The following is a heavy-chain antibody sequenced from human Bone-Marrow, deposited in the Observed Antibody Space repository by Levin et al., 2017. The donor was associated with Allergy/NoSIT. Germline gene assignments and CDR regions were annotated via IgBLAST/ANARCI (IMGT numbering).Heavy chain of an antibody. J-gene: IGHJ4*02. CDR2: ISSSSNFI. CDR3: ARTEDIVVAPSAPIDY. CDR1: GFIFSSYS. V-gene: IGHV3-21*01. Sequence: NTGGSLRLSCAASGFIFSSYSMTWVRQAPGKGLEWVSSISSSSNFIHYADSVKGRFTISRDNAKKSLYLQMNSLRAEDTAVYYCARTEDIVVAPSAPIDYWGQGTLVTVSS. D-gene: IGHD2-2*01.